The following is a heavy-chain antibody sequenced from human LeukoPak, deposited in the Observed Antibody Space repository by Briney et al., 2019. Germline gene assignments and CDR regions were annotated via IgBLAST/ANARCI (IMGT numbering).Heavy chain of an antibody. V-gene: IGHV4-59*01. J-gene: IGHJ4*02. CDR2: LHHSGST. CDR1: GDSISSYY. D-gene: IGHD5-24*01. CDR3: ARRDGPFDF. Sequence: SETLSLTCTVSGDSISSYYWSWIRQSPGNGLEWIGYLHHSGSTNYNPSLKSRVSMSIDTFTNQFSLKLSSVTAADTAVYYCARRDGPFDFWGQGTLVSVSS.